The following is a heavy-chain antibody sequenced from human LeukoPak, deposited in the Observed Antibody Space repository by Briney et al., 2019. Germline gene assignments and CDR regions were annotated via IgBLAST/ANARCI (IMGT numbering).Heavy chain of an antibody. CDR1: ASTFSIFG. CDR3: ARLFDFWRGNDKLKWFDH. D-gene: IGHD3-3*01. V-gene: IGHV3-21*01. Sequence: PGRSLRLSCAASASTFSIFGTNWVCQAPGKGLEWVSSISSSTSSIFYADSVKGRFTISRDNTKNALYLQMNSLRVEDTAVYYCARLFDFWRGNDKLKWFDHWGQGSLVTVSS. J-gene: IGHJ5*02. CDR2: ISSSTSSI.